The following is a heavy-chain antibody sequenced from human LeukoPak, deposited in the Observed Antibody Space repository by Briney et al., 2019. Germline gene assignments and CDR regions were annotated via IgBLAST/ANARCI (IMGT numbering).Heavy chain of an antibody. CDR3: ARDFFHSDISRPFDY. J-gene: IGHJ4*02. CDR1: GFTFSSYW. V-gene: IGHV3-21*01. CDR2: IWSDSADI. Sequence: GGSLRLSCAASGFTFSSYWMNWARQAPGKGLEWVSSIWSDSADIHYADSVKGRFTISRDNAKNSLYLQMNSLRAEDSAVYYCARDFFHSDISRPFDYWGQGTLATVSS. D-gene: IGHD3-3*02.